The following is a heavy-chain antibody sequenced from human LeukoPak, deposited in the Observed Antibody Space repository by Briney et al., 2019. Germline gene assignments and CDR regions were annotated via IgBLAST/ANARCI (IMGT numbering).Heavy chain of an antibody. D-gene: IGHD3-9*01. CDR2: IYYSGST. V-gene: IGHV4-59*08. CDR3: ARTYYDILTGYYSGGGPFDY. J-gene: IGHJ4*02. CDR1: GGSISNKY. Sequence: SETLSLTCTVSGGSISNKYWSWIRQPPGKGLEWIGYIYYSGSTNYNPSLKSRVTISVDTSKNQFSLKLSSVTAADTAVYYCARTYYDILTGYYSGGGPFDYWGQGTLVTVSS.